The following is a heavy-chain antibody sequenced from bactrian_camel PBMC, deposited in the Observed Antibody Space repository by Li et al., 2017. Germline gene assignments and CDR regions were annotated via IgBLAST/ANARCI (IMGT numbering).Heavy chain of an antibody. CDR1: GYTAMRYC. CDR3: ACDGAPGDETARYDY. J-gene: IGHJ4*01. V-gene: IGHV3S1*01. Sequence: HVQLVESGGDLVQPGGSLTLSCAASGYTAMRYCMGWFRQRPGQGREAVATIYNSGSTRYADSVKGRFTISRDNAKNTLHLELNSLKIEDSAIYYCACDGAPGDETARYDYWGQGTQVTVS. CDR2: IYNSGST.